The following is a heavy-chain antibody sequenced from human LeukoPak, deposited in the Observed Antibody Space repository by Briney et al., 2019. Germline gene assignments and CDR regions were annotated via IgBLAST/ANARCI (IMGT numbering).Heavy chain of an antibody. CDR2: ISGSGGST. D-gene: IGHD3-10*01. CDR3: AKDTGARGSGKAQYRY. V-gene: IGHV3-23*01. Sequence: GGSLRLSCAASGFTFSSYAMSWVRQAPGKGLEWVSAISGSGGSTYYADSVKGRFTISRDNSKNTLYLQMNSLRVEDTAVYYCAKDTGARGSGKAQYRYWGQGTLVTVSS. J-gene: IGHJ4*02. CDR1: GFTFSSYA.